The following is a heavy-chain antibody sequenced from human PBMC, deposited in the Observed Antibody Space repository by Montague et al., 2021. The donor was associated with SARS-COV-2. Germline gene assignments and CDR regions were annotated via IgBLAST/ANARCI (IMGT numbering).Heavy chain of an antibody. D-gene: IGHD3-3*01. CDR2: ISSSGSTI. Sequence: SLRLSFAASGFTFSSYEMNWVRQAPGKGLEWVSYISSSGSTIYYADSVKARFTISRDNAKNSLYLQMNSLRAEDTAVYYCARGGTYYDFWSGYQNYYYGMDVWGQGTTVTVSS. CDR1: GFTFSSYE. CDR3: ARGGTYYDFWSGYQNYYYGMDV. J-gene: IGHJ6*02. V-gene: IGHV3-48*03.